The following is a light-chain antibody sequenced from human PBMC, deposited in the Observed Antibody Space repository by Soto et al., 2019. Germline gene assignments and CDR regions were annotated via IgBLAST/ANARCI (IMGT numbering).Light chain of an antibody. J-gene: IGKJ2*01. CDR1: QRMTHNF. V-gene: IGKV3-20*01. CDR3: QQCGRSPFT. Sequence: EIVLTQSPDTLSLSPGERVTLSCRASQRMTHNFLAWFQQKPGLAPRLLIRGASTRASGVPDRFTGGGSGTDFVLTISRVEPEDFAVYYCQQCGRSPFTFGQGTKLQIK. CDR2: GAS.